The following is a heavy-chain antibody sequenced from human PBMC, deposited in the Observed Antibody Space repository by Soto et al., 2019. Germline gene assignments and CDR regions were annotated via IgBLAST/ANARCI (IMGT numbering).Heavy chain of an antibody. D-gene: IGHD6-13*01. V-gene: IGHV4-38-2*02. CDR1: GYSISGGYY. Sequence: PSETLSLTCAVSGYSISGGYYWGWIRQPPGKGLEWIGSIYHSGSTYYNPSLKSRVTISVDTSKNQFSLKLSSVTAADTAVYYCARDMWAAAGTWFDYWGQGTLVTVSS. CDR2: IYHSGST. CDR3: ARDMWAAAGTWFDY. J-gene: IGHJ4*02.